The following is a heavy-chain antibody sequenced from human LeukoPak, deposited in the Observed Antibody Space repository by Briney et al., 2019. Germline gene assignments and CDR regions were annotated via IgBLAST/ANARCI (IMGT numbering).Heavy chain of an antibody. CDR1: GGSISSSSYY. J-gene: IGHJ4*02. V-gene: IGHV4-61*01. D-gene: IGHD3-3*01. Sequence: PSETLSLTCTVSGGSISSSSYYWSWIRQPPGKGLEWIGYTGSTTYNPSLQSRVTISVDTSKNQFSLNLSSVTAADTAVYYCVRVQNYAFWSGSFRRDYRFDYWGQGTLVTVSS. CDR3: VRVQNYAFWSGSFRRDYRFDY. CDR2: TGST.